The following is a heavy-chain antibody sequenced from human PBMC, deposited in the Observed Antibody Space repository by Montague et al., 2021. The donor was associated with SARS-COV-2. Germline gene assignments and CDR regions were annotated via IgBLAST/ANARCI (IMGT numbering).Heavy chain of an antibody. CDR1: GGSFSGYY. V-gene: IGHV4-34*01. J-gene: IGHJ4*02. D-gene: IGHD3-3*01. CDR3: VTPPSSITIFGVVQGYYFDD. CDR2: INHSGST. Sequence: SETLSLTCAVYGGSFSGYYWSWIRQPPGKGLEWIGEINHSGSTNYNPSLKSRVTISVDTSKNQFSLKLSSVTAADTAVYYCVTPPSSITIFGVVQGYYFDDWGQGTLVTVSS.